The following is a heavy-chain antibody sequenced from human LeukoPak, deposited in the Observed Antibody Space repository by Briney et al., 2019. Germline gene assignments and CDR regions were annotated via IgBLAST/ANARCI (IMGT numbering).Heavy chain of an antibody. CDR3: ARGTYYYDSSGYYSDY. CDR2: IKQDGSEK. J-gene: IGHJ4*02. Sequence: GGSLRLSCAASGFTFSSYWMSWVRQAPGKGLEWVANIKQDGSEKYYVDSVKGRFTISRDNAKNSLYLQMNSLRAEDTAVYYCARGTYYYDSSGYYSDYWGQGTLVTVSS. V-gene: IGHV3-7*01. D-gene: IGHD3-22*01. CDR1: GFTFSSYW.